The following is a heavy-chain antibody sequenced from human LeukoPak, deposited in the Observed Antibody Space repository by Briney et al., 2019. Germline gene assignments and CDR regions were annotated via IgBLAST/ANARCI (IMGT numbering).Heavy chain of an antibody. D-gene: IGHD3-3*01. CDR1: GFSFNAYW. Sequence: GGSLRLFCAVSGFSFNAYWMTWVRQAPGKGLEWVSYISSSSSTIYYADSVKGRFTISRDNAKNSLYLQMNSLRAEDTAVYYCARGPPDYDFWSGYTYNWFDPWGQGTLVTVSS. CDR2: ISSSSSTI. V-gene: IGHV3-48*01. CDR3: ARGPPDYDFWSGYTYNWFDP. J-gene: IGHJ5*02.